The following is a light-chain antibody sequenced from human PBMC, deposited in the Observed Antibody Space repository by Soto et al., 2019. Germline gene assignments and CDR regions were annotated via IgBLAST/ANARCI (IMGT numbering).Light chain of an antibody. CDR2: EVS. CDR3: SSYTISTTWL. V-gene: IGLV2-14*01. Sequence: QSALTQPASVSGSPGQSITISCAGTTSDVGAYNYVSWYQQHPGKAPRLIIYEVSNRPSGVSNRFSGSKSGNTASLTISGLQAEDEADYYCSSYTISTTWLFGGVTQLTVL. J-gene: IGLJ3*02. CDR1: TSDVGAYNY.